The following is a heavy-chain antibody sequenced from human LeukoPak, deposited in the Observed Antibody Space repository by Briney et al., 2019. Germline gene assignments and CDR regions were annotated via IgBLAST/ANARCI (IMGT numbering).Heavy chain of an antibody. CDR1: GLSFSNVW. CDR2: IKNKIDGGTA. D-gene: IGHD6-13*01. Sequence: GGSLRLSCVVSGLSFSNVWMTWVRQAPGKGLEWVGRIKNKIDGGTADYAAPVKGRFTISRYDSKNTVYLQMNSLKTEDTAVYYCTTASSPQDYWGQGTLVTVPS. V-gene: IGHV3-15*01. CDR3: TTASSPQDY. J-gene: IGHJ4*02.